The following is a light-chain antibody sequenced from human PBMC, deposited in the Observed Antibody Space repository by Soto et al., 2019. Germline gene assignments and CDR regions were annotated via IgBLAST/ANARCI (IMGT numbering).Light chain of an antibody. CDR3: QQLNSFPIT. CDR2: AAS. V-gene: IGKV1-9*01. CDR1: QAISSY. Sequence: DIKLTQAPSFLSASAGDRVSITCRASQAISSYLAWYQQKPGRAPKLLIYAASTLQSGVPSRFSGSGSGTEFTLTITSLQPEDFATYYCQQLNSFPITFGQVTRLEI. J-gene: IGKJ5*01.